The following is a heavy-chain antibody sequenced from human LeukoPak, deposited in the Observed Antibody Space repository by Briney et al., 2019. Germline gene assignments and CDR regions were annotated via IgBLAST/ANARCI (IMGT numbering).Heavy chain of an antibody. CDR1: GFTFSSYS. V-gene: IGHV3-21*01. J-gene: IGHJ6*03. Sequence: PGGSLRLSCAASGFTFSSYSMNWVRQAPGKGLEWVSSISSSSSYIYYADSVKGRFTISRDNAKNSLYLQMNSLRAEDTAVYYCAREVAVHGLPYYYYMDVWGKGATVTVSS. CDR3: AREVAVHGLPYYYYMDV. D-gene: IGHD6-19*01. CDR2: ISSSSSYI.